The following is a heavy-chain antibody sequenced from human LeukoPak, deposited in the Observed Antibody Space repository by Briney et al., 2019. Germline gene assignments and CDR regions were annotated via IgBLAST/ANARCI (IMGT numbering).Heavy chain of an antibody. CDR3: ATGPRSYYGWIDY. D-gene: IGHD1-26*01. V-gene: IGHV1-24*01. CDR2: FDPEDGET. CDR1: GYTLTELS. J-gene: IGHJ4*02. Sequence: GASVKVSCKVSGYTLTELSMHWVRQAPGKGLEWMGGFDPEDGETIYAQKFQGRVTMTEDTSTDTAYMELSSLRSEGTAVYYCATGPRSYYGWIDYWGQGTLVTVSS.